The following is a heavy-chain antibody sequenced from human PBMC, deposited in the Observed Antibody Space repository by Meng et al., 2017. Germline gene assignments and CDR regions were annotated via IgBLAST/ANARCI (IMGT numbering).Heavy chain of an antibody. D-gene: IGHD3-16*01. Sequence: EVRVVENGGCLSWPGGSLRSSLAASGVTVSSNYMSWVRQTPGKGLEWVSVIYSGGSTYYADSVKGRFTISRDNSKNTLYLQMNSLRAEDTAVYYCARDLGYWGQGTLVTVSS. J-gene: IGHJ4*02. CDR1: GVTVSSNY. CDR2: IYSGGST. CDR3: ARDLGY. V-gene: IGHV3-53*02.